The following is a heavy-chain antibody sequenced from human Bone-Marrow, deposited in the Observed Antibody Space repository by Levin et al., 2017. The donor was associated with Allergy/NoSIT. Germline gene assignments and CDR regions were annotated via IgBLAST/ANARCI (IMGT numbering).Heavy chain of an antibody. Sequence: SQTLSLTCAVYGGSFSGYYWSWIRQPPGKGLEWIGEINHSGSTNYNPSLKSRVTISVDTSKNQFSLKLSSVTAADTAVYYCARWNRGYCSSTSCLGYSSSWFNWFDPWGQGTLVTVSS. J-gene: IGHJ5*02. V-gene: IGHV4-34*01. D-gene: IGHD2-2*01. CDR2: INHSGST. CDR3: ARWNRGYCSSTSCLGYSSSWFNWFDP. CDR1: GGSFSGYY.